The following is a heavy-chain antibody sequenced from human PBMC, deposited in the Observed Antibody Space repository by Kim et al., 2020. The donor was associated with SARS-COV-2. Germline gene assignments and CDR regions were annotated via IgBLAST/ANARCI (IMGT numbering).Heavy chain of an antibody. J-gene: IGHJ4*02. D-gene: IGHD3-10*01. Sequence: YDNPSLQSRVTISVDTSRNQFSLKLSSVTAADTAVYYCATMVRGSRIFDYWGQGTLVTVSS. V-gene: IGHV4-31*02. CDR3: ATMVRGSRIFDY.